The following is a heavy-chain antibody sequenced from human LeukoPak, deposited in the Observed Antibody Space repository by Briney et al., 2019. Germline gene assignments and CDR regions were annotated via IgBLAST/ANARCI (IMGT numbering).Heavy chain of an antibody. V-gene: IGHV4-59*01. J-gene: IGHJ5*02. CDR2: IYYSGST. CDR3: ARGGSGYCSSTSCYVDWFDP. CDR1: GGSISSYY. D-gene: IGHD2-2*01. Sequence: SETLSLTCTVSGGSISSYYWSWIRQPPGKGLEWIGYIYYSGSTNYNPSLKSRVTISVDTSKNQFSLKLSSVTAADTAVYYCARGGSGYCSSTSCYVDWFDPWGQGTLVTVSS.